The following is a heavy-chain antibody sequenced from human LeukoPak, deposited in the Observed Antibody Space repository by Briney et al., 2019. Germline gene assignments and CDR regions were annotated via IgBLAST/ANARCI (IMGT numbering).Heavy chain of an antibody. Sequence: ASVKVSCEASGYTFTGYYMHWVRQAPGQGLEWMGRISPNSGGTNYAQKFQGRVTMTRDTSISTAYMELSRLRSDDTPVFYCATFTYYYDSSGYYPFDYWGQGTLVTVSS. J-gene: IGHJ4*02. D-gene: IGHD3-22*01. CDR2: ISPNSGGT. V-gene: IGHV1-2*06. CDR1: GYTFTGYY. CDR3: ATFTYYYDSSGYYPFDY.